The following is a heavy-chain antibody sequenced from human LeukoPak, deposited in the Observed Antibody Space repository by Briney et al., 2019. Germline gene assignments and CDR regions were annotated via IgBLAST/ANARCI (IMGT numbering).Heavy chain of an antibody. CDR3: ARGPEGYN. CDR1: GFTVSSNH. CDR2: IYSGAST. Sequence: PGGSLRLSCAASGFTVSSNHMSWVRQAPGKGLEWVSVIYSGASTDSADSVKGRFTISRDNLNNTLYLQMNSLRAEDKAVYYCARGPEGYNWGQGTLVTFSS. V-gene: IGHV3-53*01. J-gene: IGHJ4*02. D-gene: IGHD1-1*01.